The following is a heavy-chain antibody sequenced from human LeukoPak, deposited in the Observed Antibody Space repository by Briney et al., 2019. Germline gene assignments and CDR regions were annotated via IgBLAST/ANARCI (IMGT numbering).Heavy chain of an antibody. CDR2: INAGNGNT. CDR3: ARGWSYYYDSSGYYGIDP. V-gene: IGHV1-3*01. CDR1: GYTFTSYA. Sequence: ASVKVSCEASGYTFTSYAMHWVRQAPGQRLEWMGWINAGNGNTKYSQKFQGRVTITRDTSASTAYMELSSLRSEDTAVYYCARGWSYYYDSSGYYGIDPWGQGTLVTVSS. D-gene: IGHD3-22*01. J-gene: IGHJ5*02.